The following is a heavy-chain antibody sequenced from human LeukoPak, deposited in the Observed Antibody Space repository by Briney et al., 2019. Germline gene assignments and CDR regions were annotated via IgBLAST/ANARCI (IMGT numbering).Heavy chain of an antibody. J-gene: IGHJ3*02. V-gene: IGHV3-30-3*01. D-gene: IGHD1-26*01. CDR2: ISYDGSNK. CDR3: ARARTRYSGSYGGAFDI. Sequence: GRSLRLSCAASGFTFSSYAMHWVRQAPGKGLEWVAVISYDGSNKYYADSVEGRFTISRDNSKNTLYLQMDSLRAEDTAVYYCARARTRYSGSYGGAFDIWGQGTMVTISS. CDR1: GFTFSSYA.